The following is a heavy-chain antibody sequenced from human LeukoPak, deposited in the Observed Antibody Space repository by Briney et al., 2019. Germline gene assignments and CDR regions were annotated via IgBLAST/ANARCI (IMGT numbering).Heavy chain of an antibody. V-gene: IGHV4-34*01. Sequence: PSETLSLTCAVYGGSLSGYYWSWIRQPPGKGLEWIGEINHSGSTNYNPSLKSRVTISVDTSKNQFSLKLSSVTAADTAVYYCARVVTMIVVVTDTVYYYYYMDVWGKGTTVTVSS. CDR2: INHSGST. CDR3: ARVVTMIVVVTDTVYYYYYMDV. J-gene: IGHJ6*03. CDR1: GGSLSGYY. D-gene: IGHD3-22*01.